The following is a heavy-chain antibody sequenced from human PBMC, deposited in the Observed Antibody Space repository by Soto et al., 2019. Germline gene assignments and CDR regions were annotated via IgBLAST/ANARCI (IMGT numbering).Heavy chain of an antibody. V-gene: IGHV5-51*01. CDR2: IYPGDSDT. CDR1: GYSFTSYW. J-gene: IGHJ6*02. D-gene: IGHD2-15*01. Sequence: ESLKISCKGSGYSFTSYWIGWVRQMPGKGLEWMGIIYPGDSDTRYSPSFQGQVTISADKSISTAYLQWSSLKASDTAMYYCARLNCSGGSCYYYYYGMDVWGQGTTVTVSS. CDR3: ARLNCSGGSCYYYYYGMDV.